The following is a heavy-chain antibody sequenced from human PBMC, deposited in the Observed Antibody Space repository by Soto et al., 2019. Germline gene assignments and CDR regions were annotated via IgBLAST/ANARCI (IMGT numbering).Heavy chain of an antibody. V-gene: IGHV2-5*01. CDR1: GFSLSATGVG. CDR2: IYWHDDK. CDR3: AYSHGSRYEDYGPCNWFDP. D-gene: IGHD5-12*01. Sequence: SGLTLVNPTQTLTLTCTFSGFSLSATGVGVGWIRQPPGKALEWLALIYWHDDKSFSPSLKTRLTITKHTSKNQVVLTMTNMDPMDTGTYYCAYSHGSRYEDYGPCNWFDPWGQGTQVTVSS. J-gene: IGHJ5*02.